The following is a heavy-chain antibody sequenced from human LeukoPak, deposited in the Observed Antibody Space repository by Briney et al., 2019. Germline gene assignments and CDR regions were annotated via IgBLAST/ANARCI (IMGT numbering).Heavy chain of an antibody. CDR3: ARPYGSGGSNWFDP. J-gene: IGHJ5*02. CDR1: GYTFTSYD. V-gene: IGHV1-8*01. Sequence: ASVKVSCKASGYTFTSYDINWVRQATGQGLEWMGWMNPNSGKTGYAQKFQGRVTMTRDMSTSTVYMELSSLRSEDTAVYYCARPYGSGGSNWFDPWGQGTLVTVSS. D-gene: IGHD3-10*01. CDR2: MNPNSGKT.